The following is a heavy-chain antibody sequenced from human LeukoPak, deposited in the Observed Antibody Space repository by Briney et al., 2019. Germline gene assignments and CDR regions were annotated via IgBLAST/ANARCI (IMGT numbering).Heavy chain of an antibody. Sequence: GGSLRLSCGASGFTFSSFGMHWVRQAPGKGLEWVAFIRFDGSKKYYADSVKGRFTISRDNSKNTLFLQVNSLRAEDTAVYYCARPTELWFGESWDYWGQGTLVTVSS. CDR2: IRFDGSKK. CDR1: GFTFSSFG. D-gene: IGHD3-10*01. J-gene: IGHJ4*02. V-gene: IGHV3-30*02. CDR3: ARPTELWFGESWDY.